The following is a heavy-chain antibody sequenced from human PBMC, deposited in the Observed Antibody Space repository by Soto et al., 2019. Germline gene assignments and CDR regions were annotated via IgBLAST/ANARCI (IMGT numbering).Heavy chain of an antibody. CDR2: INTGNGNT. CDR1: GYAFTNYA. V-gene: IGHV1-3*04. Sequence: VSVKVSCKASGYAFTNYAMHWVRQAPGQRLEWMGWINTGNGNTKYSQKLQGRVTITRDTSANTSYMELSSLRSEDTAVYYCTRLPHDYYGSAYYNWFDPWGQGTLVTVSS. D-gene: IGHD3-10*01. J-gene: IGHJ5*02. CDR3: TRLPHDYYGSAYYNWFDP.